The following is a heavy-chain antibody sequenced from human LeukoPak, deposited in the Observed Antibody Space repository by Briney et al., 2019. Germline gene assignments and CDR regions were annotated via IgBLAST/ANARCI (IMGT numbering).Heavy chain of an antibody. Sequence: GASVKVSCKASGYTFTSYDINWVRQATGQGLEWMGWMNPNSGNTGYAQKFQGRVTMTRNTSISTAYMELSSLRSEDTAVHYCARGRAGEFYDFWRGYDYNWFDPWGQGTLVTVSS. CDR3: ARGRAGEFYDFWRGYDYNWFDP. D-gene: IGHD3-3*01. CDR2: MNPNSGNT. CDR1: GYTFTSYD. V-gene: IGHV1-8*01. J-gene: IGHJ5*02.